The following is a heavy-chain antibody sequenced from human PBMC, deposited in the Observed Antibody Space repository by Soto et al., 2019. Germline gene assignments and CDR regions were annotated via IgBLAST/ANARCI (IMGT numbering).Heavy chain of an antibody. D-gene: IGHD2-8*01. CDR2: FNPSSNTT. CDR3: ARGHGVNTPYYFAY. J-gene: IGHJ4*02. CDR1: GYTFSRYY. Sequence: QVQLVQSGAEVKTPGASVKLSCKASGYTFSRYYIHWVRQAPGQGLEWVGVFNPSSNTTSYAQQFQGRVTITRDTSTSAVYMELSSLTSEGTALYYCARGHGVNTPYYFAYWGQGTLVTVSS. V-gene: IGHV1-46*01.